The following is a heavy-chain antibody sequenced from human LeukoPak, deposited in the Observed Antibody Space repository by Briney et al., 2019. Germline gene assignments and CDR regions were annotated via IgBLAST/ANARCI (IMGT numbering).Heavy chain of an antibody. Sequence: PGGSLRLSCAASGFTVSTNYMNWVRQAPGKGLEWVSDISSSSGTIYYADSVKGRFTISRDNAKNSLHLQMNSLRAEDTAVYYCASALGNYYYGMDVWGQGTTVTVSS. CDR3: ASALGNYYYGMDV. J-gene: IGHJ6*02. V-gene: IGHV3-48*01. D-gene: IGHD2/OR15-2a*01. CDR2: ISSSSGTI. CDR1: GFTVSTNY.